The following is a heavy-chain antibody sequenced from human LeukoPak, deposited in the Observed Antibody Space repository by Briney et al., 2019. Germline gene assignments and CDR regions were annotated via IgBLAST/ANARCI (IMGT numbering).Heavy chain of an antibody. CDR3: ARDLTPAYYDFWSGYCLDY. Sequence: GRSLRLSCAASGFTFSSYAMHWVRQAPGKGLEWVAVISYDGSNKYYADSVKGRFTISGDNSKNTLYLQMNSLRAEDTAVYYCARDLTPAYYDFWSGYCLDYWGQGTLVTVSS. V-gene: IGHV3-30-3*01. D-gene: IGHD3-3*01. J-gene: IGHJ4*02. CDR1: GFTFSSYA. CDR2: ISYDGSNK.